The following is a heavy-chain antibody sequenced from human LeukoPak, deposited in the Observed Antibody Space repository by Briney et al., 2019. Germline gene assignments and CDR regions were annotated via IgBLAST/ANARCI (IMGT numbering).Heavy chain of an antibody. Sequence: SLRLSCAVSGFTFSSYAMHWVRQAPGKGLEWVSAISWNSGSIGYADSVKGRFTISRDNAKNSLYLQMNSLRVEDTALYYCAKDYGSGSGFDYWGQGTLVTVSS. CDR2: ISWNSGSI. CDR3: AKDYGSGSGFDY. J-gene: IGHJ4*02. V-gene: IGHV3-9*01. D-gene: IGHD3-10*01. CDR1: GFTFSSYA.